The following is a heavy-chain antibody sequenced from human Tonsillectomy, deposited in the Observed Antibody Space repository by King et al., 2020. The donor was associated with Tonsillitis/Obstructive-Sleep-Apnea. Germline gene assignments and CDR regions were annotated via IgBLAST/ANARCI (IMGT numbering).Heavy chain of an antibody. CDR3: ARVDLSTVTTSDY. CDR2: INPNSGGT. Sequence: QLVQSGAEVKKPGASVKVSCKASGYTFTGYDMHWVRQAPGQGLEWMGWINPNSGGTNYAQKFQGRVTMTRDTSISTAYMELSRLRSDDTAVYYCARVDLSTVTTSDYWGQGTLVTVSS. J-gene: IGHJ4*02. D-gene: IGHD4-11*01. CDR1: GYTFTGYD. V-gene: IGHV1-2*02.